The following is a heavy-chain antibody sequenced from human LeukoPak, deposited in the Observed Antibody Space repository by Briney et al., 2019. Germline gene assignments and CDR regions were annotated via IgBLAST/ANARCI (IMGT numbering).Heavy chain of an antibody. CDR3: ARLGRPAAEHS. Sequence: GGSLRLSCAASGFTFSSYWMSWVRQAPGKGLEWVANIKEDGSQKYYGDSVKGRFTISRDNAKNSLYLQMNSLRAEDTAVYSCARLGRPAAEHSWGQGTLVTVSS. CDR2: IKEDGSQK. V-gene: IGHV3-7*01. D-gene: IGHD2-2*01. J-gene: IGHJ4*02. CDR1: GFTFSSYW.